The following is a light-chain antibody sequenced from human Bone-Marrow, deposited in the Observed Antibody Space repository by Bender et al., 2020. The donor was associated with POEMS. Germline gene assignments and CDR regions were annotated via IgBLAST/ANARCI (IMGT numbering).Light chain of an antibody. J-gene: IGLJ2*01. CDR2: DVS. CDR3: CSYTSSNTRV. CDR1: SNDVGSYNL. V-gene: IGLV2-14*02. Sequence: QSALTQPASVSGSPGQSITISCTGTSNDVGSYNLVSWYQQRPGRAPKVIIYDVSKRPSGVSNRFSGSKSGNTASLTISGLQAEDEADYYCCSYTSSNTRVFGGGTKLTVL.